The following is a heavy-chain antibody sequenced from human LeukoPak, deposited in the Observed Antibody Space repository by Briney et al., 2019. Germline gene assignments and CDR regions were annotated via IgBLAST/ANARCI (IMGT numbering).Heavy chain of an antibody. J-gene: IGHJ4*02. CDR2: ISTTTYT. Sequence: GALRLSCAASGFAFSSYSMLWVRQAPGKGLEWVSSISTTTYTYYADSVKGRFTISRDNAKNSLYLQMNSLRAEDTGVYYCARGNYFDYWGQGTLVTVSS. CDR1: GFAFSSYS. D-gene: IGHD3-10*01. CDR3: ARGNYFDY. V-gene: IGHV3-21*01.